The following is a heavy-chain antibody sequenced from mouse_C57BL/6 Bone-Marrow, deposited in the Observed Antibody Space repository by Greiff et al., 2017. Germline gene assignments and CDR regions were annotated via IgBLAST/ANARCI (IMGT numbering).Heavy chain of an antibody. J-gene: IGHJ1*03. D-gene: IGHD1-1*01. CDR2: INSDGGST. V-gene: IGHV5-2*01. Sequence: EVKLMESGGGLVQPGESLKLSCESNEYEFPSHDMSWVRKTPEKRLELVAAINSDGGSTYYPDTMERRFIISRDNTKKTLYLQMSSLRSEDTALYYCVRGGLDYGSSYWYFDVWGTGTTVTVSS. CDR1: EYEFPSHD. CDR3: VRGGLDYGSSYWYFDV.